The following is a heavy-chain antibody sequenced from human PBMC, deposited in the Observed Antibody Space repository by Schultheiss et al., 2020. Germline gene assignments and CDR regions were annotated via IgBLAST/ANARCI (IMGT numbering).Heavy chain of an antibody. J-gene: IGHJ4*02. Sequence: GGSLRLSCAASGFTFSSYGMSWVRQAPGKGLEWVSTISGSGGSTYYADSVKGRFTISRDNSKNTLYLQMNSLRAEDTAVYYCAKDAGYSYGPGEVDYWGQGTLVTVSS. CDR3: AKDAGYSYGPGEVDY. CDR2: ISGSGGST. V-gene: IGHV3-23*01. D-gene: IGHD5-18*01. CDR1: GFTFSSYG.